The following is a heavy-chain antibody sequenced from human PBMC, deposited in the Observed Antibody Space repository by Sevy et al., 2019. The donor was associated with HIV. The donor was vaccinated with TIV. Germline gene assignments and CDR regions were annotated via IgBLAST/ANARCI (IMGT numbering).Heavy chain of an antibody. CDR1: GFTFSSYW. Sequence: GGSLRLSCAASGFTFSSYWMSWVRQAPGKGLEWVANIKQDGSEKYYVDSVKGRFTISRDNAKNSLYLQMNSLRAEDTAVYYCAIDRRYDYVWGSYRYLDYWGQGTLVTVSS. V-gene: IGHV3-7*01. D-gene: IGHD3-16*02. CDR2: IKQDGSEK. CDR3: AIDRRYDYVWGSYRYLDY. J-gene: IGHJ4*02.